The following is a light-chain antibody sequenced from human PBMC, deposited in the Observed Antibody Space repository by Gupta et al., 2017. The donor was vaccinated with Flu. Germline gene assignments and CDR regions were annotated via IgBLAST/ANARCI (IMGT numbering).Light chain of an antibody. Sequence: QSALTQPASVSGSPGQSLTISCTGTSSHVGGSKYVSWYQQHPGKAPKLLIYELDKRHSGVSSRFSSSKSGNTASLIISGLRPDDEADYYCNSDTGSSTPWVFGGGTKLTVL. CDR1: SSHVGGSKY. CDR3: NSDTGSSTPWV. V-gene: IGLV2-14*01. CDR2: ELD. J-gene: IGLJ3*02.